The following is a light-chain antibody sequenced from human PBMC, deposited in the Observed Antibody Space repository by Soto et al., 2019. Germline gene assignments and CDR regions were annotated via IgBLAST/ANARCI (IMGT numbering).Light chain of an antibody. V-gene: IGLV1-44*01. CDR2: RDN. CDR3: AAWDDTPNGWV. CDR1: TSNIGSNP. J-gene: IGLJ3*02. Sequence: QSVLTQPPPASGTPGQRVTISCSGTTSNIGSNPVSWYQQLPGTAPKLLIYRDNQRPSGVPDRFSGSKSGTSASLAISGLQSEDEADYYCAAWDDTPNGWVFGGGTQLTVL.